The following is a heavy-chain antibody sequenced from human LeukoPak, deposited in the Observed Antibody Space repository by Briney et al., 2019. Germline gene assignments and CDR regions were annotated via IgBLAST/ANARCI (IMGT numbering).Heavy chain of an antibody. CDR1: GFTFSSYG. J-gene: IGHJ4*02. CDR3: ARDFLHYNDNSGYTDY. D-gene: IGHD3-22*01. Sequence: GGSLRLSCAASGFTFSSYGMHWVREAPGKGLEWVAVISYDGSNKYYPDSVKGRFTISRDNSKNTLYLQINSLRTEDTAVYYCARDFLHYNDNSGYTDYWGQGTVVTVSS. CDR2: ISYDGSNK. V-gene: IGHV3-30-3*01.